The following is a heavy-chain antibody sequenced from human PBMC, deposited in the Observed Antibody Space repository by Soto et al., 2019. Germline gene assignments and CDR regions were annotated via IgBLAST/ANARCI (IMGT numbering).Heavy chain of an antibody. V-gene: IGHV3-13*01. CDR2: IGTAGDT. CDR1: GFTFSSYD. CDR3: ARETAAAGYYYGMDV. Sequence: GGSLRLSCAASGFTFSSYDMHWVRQATGKGLEWVSAIGTAGDTYYPGSVKGRFTISRENAKNSLYLQMNSLRAEDTAVYYCARETAAAGYYYGMDVWGQGTTVTVSS. D-gene: IGHD6-13*01. J-gene: IGHJ6*02.